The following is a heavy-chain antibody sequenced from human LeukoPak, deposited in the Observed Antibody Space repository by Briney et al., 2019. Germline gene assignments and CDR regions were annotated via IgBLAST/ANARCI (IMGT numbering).Heavy chain of an antibody. CDR1: GGSFSGYY. J-gene: IGHJ4*02. Sequence: KPSETLSLTCAVYGGSFSGYYWSWIRQPPGKGLEWIGEINHSGSTNYNPSLKSRVTISVDTSKNQFSLKLSSVTAADTAVYYCASQRADCSSTSCYSGGQGTLVTVSS. CDR3: ASQRADCSSTSCYS. V-gene: IGHV4-34*01. CDR2: INHSGST. D-gene: IGHD2-2*01.